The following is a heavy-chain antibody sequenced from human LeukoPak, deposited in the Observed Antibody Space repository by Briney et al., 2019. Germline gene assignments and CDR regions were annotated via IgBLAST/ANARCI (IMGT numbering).Heavy chain of an antibody. CDR3: ARQIGVSIDY. Sequence: PGGSLRLSCAASRFTFSNFDMHWVRQAPGKGLEWVTFIRFDGSNEYYADSVRGRFTISRDNSKNTLYLQMSSLRPEDTAVYYCARQIGVSIDYWGQGTLVTVSS. CDR1: RFTFSNFD. V-gene: IGHV3-30*02. J-gene: IGHJ4*02. CDR2: IRFDGSNE. D-gene: IGHD5/OR15-5a*01.